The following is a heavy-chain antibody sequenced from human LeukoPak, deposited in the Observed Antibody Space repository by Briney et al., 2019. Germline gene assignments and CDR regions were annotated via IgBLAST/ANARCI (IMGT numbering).Heavy chain of an antibody. CDR2: IYSGGST. CDR1: GFTVSSNY. D-gene: IGHD6-13*01. CDR3: ARALYGSWNQFDY. J-gene: IGHJ4*02. V-gene: IGHV3-53*01. Sequence: PGGSLGLSCAASGFTVSSNYMSWVRQAPGKGLEWVSVIYSGGSTYYADSVKGRFTISRDNSKNTLYLQMNSLRAEDTAVYYCARALYGSWNQFDYWGQGTLVTVSS.